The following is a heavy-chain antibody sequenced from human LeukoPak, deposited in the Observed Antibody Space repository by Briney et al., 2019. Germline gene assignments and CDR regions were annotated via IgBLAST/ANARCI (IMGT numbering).Heavy chain of an antibody. D-gene: IGHD6-13*01. Sequence: PGGSMRLSCGASGFTFDDYAMQWVRQAPGKGLEWGSGISWNSGSIFCADSVKGRFTISRDNAKNSLYLQMNSLRAEDMALYYGAKSGGAEAVAQDAFDIWGQGTMVTVSS. CDR1: GFTFDDYA. J-gene: IGHJ3*02. CDR3: AKSGGAEAVAQDAFDI. V-gene: IGHV3-9*03. CDR2: ISWNSGSI.